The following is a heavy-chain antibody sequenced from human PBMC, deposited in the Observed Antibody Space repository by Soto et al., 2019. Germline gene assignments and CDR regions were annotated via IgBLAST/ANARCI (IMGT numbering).Heavy chain of an antibody. CDR3: AHAGDYDPLTFDH. V-gene: IGHV2-5*01. Sequence: GSGPTLVNPTQTLPLTCTFSGFSLNIDGMGVGWIRQPPGKALEWLALIYWNDDKRYSPYLESRLTISKDTSSNQVVLTITNMDPGDTATYFCAHAGDYDPLTFDHWGPGTLVTVSS. CDR2: IYWNDDK. CDR1: GFSLNIDGMG. J-gene: IGHJ4*02. D-gene: IGHD4-17*01.